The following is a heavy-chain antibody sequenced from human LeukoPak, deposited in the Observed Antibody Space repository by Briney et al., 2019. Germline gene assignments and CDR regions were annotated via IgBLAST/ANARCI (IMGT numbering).Heavy chain of an antibody. CDR1: GFTFSSYS. V-gene: IGHV3-7*01. Sequence: QPGGSLRLSCAASGFTFSSYSMNWVRQAPGKGLELVANIKQDGSEQYYVDSVKGRFTISRDNAKNSLYLQMNSLRAEDTAEYYCARQSPVRDHYFDSSGPLDYWGQGTLVTVSS. CDR2: IKQDGSEQ. J-gene: IGHJ4*02. CDR3: ARQSPVRDHYFDSSGPLDY. D-gene: IGHD3-22*01.